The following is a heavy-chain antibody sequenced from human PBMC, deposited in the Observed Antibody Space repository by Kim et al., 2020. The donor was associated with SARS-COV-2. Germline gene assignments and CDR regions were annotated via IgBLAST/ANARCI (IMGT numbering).Heavy chain of an antibody. V-gene: IGHV4-59*01. J-gene: IGHJ5*02. Sequence: TNTSPALNSRVSISVDTSKNQISLKLSSVTAADTAIYYCAREKSSSWFDPWGQGTLVTVSS. CDR2: T. CDR3: AREKSSSWFDP.